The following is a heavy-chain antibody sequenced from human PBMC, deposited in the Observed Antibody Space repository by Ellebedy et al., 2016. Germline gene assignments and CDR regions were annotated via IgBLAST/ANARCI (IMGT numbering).Heavy chain of an antibody. Sequence: ASVKVSXXASGYTFTSYYMHWVRQAPGQGLEWMGIINPSGGSTSYAQKFQGRVTMTRDTSTSTVYMELSSLRSEDTAVYYCARASTWIQYAFDIWGQGTMVTVSS. D-gene: IGHD5-18*01. CDR1: GYTFTSYY. CDR2: INPSGGST. CDR3: ARASTWIQYAFDI. V-gene: IGHV1-46*03. J-gene: IGHJ3*02.